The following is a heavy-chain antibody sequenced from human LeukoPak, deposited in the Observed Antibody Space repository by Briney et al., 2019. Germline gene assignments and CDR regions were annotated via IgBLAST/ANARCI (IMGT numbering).Heavy chain of an antibody. CDR3: ARESGLLGDY. V-gene: IGHV3-30*03. Sequence: GGSLRLSCAASGFTFSSYGMHWVRQAPGKGLEWVAVIAHDGRNIQYGDSVEGRLTISRDNSKKTLYLQVNSPRADDTAVYYCARESGLLGDYWGQGTLVTVSS. CDR1: GFTFSSYG. CDR2: IAHDGRNI. J-gene: IGHJ4*02. D-gene: IGHD3-22*01.